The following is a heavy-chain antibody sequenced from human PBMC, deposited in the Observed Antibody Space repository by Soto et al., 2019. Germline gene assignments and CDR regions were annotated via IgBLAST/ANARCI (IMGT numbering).Heavy chain of an antibody. CDR2: TYYRSRWYN. V-gene: IGHV6-1*01. J-gene: IGHJ6*02. Sequence: SQTLSLTCAISGDSVSSNSAAWNWIRLSPSRGLEWLARTYYRSRWYNDYAVSVRSRITVNPDTSKNQFSLQLTSVTPEDTAVYYCARVLKYYCYYMDVWGQGTTVTVSS. CDR3: ARVLKYYCYYMDV. CDR1: GDSVSSNSAA.